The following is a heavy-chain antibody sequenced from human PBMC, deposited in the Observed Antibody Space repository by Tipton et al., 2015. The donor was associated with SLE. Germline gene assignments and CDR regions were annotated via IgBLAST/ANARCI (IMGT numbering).Heavy chain of an antibody. V-gene: IGHV3-20*03. CDR2: INWNGGST. CDR3: ARGWKYYYDSSGYSDFDY. J-gene: IGHJ4*02. Sequence: WIRQPPGKGLEWVSGINWNGGSTGYADSVKGRFTISRDNAKNSLYLQMNSLRAEDTALYYCARGWKYYYDSSGYSDFDYWGQGTLVTVSS. D-gene: IGHD3-22*01.